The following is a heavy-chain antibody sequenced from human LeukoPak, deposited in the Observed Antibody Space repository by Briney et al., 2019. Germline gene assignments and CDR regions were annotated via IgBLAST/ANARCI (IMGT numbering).Heavy chain of an antibody. CDR3: ARVYYGGNSPSISPAVFDY. CDR1: GYTFTGYY. D-gene: IGHD4-23*01. Sequence: GSVKVSCKASGYTFTGYYMHWVRQAPGQGLEWMGWINPNSGGTNYAQKFQGRVTMTRDMSISTAYMELSRLRSDDTAVYYCARVYYGGNSPSISPAVFDYWGQGTLVTVSS. J-gene: IGHJ4*02. CDR2: INPNSGGT. V-gene: IGHV1-2*02.